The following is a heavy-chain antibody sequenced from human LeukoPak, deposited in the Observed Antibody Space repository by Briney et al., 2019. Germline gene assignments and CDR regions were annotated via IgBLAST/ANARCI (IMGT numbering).Heavy chain of an antibody. CDR2: IYPGNSDT. Sequence: GESLKISCKGSGYNFASYWTAWVRQMPGKGLEWMGIIYPGNSDTRYSPSFQGQVTISADKSISTAYLQWRSLKASDTAMYYCVRRGTSGKHYEYWGQGALVTVSP. CDR1: GYNFASYW. J-gene: IGHJ4*02. D-gene: IGHD3-10*01. CDR3: VRRGTSGKHYEY. V-gene: IGHV5-51*01.